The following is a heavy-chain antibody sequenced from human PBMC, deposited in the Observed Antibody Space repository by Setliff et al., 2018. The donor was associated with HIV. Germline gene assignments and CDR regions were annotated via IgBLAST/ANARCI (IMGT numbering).Heavy chain of an antibody. D-gene: IGHD3-22*01. CDR3: ARDRIEVLADSPHDVFDI. J-gene: IGHJ3*02. Sequence: SETLSLTCAASGDSVSGYYWSWIRQPAGRGLEWIGRVHNSAGSNYNPSLKSRVTMSVDTAKNQLSLKLTAVSAADTAVYYCARDRIEVLADSPHDVFDIWGRGIMVTVSS. CDR1: GDSVSGYY. CDR2: VHNSAGS. V-gene: IGHV4-4*07.